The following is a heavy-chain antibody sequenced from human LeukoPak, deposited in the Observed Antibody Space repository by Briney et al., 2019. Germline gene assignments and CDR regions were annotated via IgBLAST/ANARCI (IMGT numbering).Heavy chain of an antibody. CDR1: GFTFSSYG. CDR3: AKDFVGGGYNPLFVP. CDR2: IRYDGSNK. V-gene: IGHV3-30*02. J-gene: IGHJ5*02. Sequence: GGSLRLSCAASGFTFSSYGMHWVRQAPGKGLEWVAFIRYDGSNKYYADSVKGRFTISRDNSKNTLYLQMNSLRAEDTAVYYCAKDFVGGGYNPLFVPWGQGTLVTVSS. D-gene: IGHD3-22*01.